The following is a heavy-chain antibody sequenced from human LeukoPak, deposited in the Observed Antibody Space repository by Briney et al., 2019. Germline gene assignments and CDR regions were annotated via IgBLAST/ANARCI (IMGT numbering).Heavy chain of an antibody. D-gene: IGHD3-9*01. CDR3: AREKGLRYFDH. V-gene: IGHV3-21*01. CDR2: ISSSSSYI. Sequence: GGSLRLSCAASAFTFGTYTMNWVRQAPGKGLEWVSSISSSSSYIYHADSVKGRFTVSRDNAKNSLYLQMNSLRVEDTAVYYCAREKGLRYFDHWGQGTVVTVSS. J-gene: IGHJ4*02. CDR1: AFTFGTYT.